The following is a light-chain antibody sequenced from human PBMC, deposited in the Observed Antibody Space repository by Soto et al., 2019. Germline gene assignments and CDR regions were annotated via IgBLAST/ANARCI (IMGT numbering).Light chain of an antibody. J-gene: IGKJ1*01. V-gene: IGKV3-15*01. CDR3: RTVSTWFPCP. Sequence: SLDTVSVYKRERATLSCRASQSVGSNLAWYQQKPAQAPRLLMYGASIRATGLPARFSGSGSGTELTLTISSLLHADYGICYCRTVSTWFPCPFGQGSKV. CDR1: QSVGSN. CDR2: GAS.